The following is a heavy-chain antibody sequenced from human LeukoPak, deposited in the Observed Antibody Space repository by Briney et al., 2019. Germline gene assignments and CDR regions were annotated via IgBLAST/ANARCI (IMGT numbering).Heavy chain of an antibody. CDR1: GFTFSSYG. D-gene: IGHD2-2*02. Sequence: PGGSLRLSCAASGFTFSSYGMHWVRQAPGKGLEWVAVISYDGSNKYYADSVKGRFTISRDNSKNTLYLQMNSLRADDTAVYYCARVPRGIGYCSSTSCYTPWYYYYYMDVWGKGTTVTVSS. CDR3: ARVPRGIGYCSSTSCYTPWYYYYYMDV. CDR2: ISYDGSNK. J-gene: IGHJ6*03. V-gene: IGHV3-30*03.